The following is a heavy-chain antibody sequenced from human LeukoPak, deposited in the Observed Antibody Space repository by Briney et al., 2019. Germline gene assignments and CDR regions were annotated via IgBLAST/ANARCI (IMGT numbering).Heavy chain of an antibody. CDR1: GFTFSGSH. CDR2: VRNAADGYAT. D-gene: IGHD2-21*02. CDR3: SRQTVSCHDY. Sequence: GGSLRLSCEGSGFTFSGSHMHWVRQAPGKGLEWVGHVRNAADGYATAYGASVKGRFTISRDDSNNMVYLQTNSLKTEDSAVYYCSRQTVSCHDYWGQGTLVTVSS. J-gene: IGHJ4*02. V-gene: IGHV3-73*01.